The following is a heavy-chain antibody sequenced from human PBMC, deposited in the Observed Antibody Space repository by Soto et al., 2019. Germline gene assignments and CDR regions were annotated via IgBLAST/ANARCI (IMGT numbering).Heavy chain of an antibody. CDR1: GGSIISHSSY. Sequence: SVTLSLTGTVSGGSIISHSSYWGWIRQPPGKGLEWIGSILHSGSTYYNPSLKSRVTMSVDTSKNQFSLSLASVTAADTAVYYCARQASGYYYGWFDPWGQGTLVTVS. J-gene: IGHJ5*02. CDR3: ARQASGYYYGWFDP. D-gene: IGHD3-22*01. V-gene: IGHV4-39*01. CDR2: ILHSGST.